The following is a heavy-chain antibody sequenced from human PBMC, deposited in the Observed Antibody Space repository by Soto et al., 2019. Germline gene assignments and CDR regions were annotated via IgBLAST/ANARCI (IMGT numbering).Heavy chain of an antibody. CDR3: AKDGGPVYCNSPASSAKPFDS. J-gene: IGHJ4*02. V-gene: IGHV3-30*18. CDR1: GFTFSNYA. Sequence: QVQLVESGGGVVQPGRSLRLSCAASGFTFSNYAMHWVRQAPGKGLEWLAIISYDGDNEYYADSVRGRFTISRDNSKNTLYLQPNTLRHEDTAVYYCAKDGGPVYCNSPASSAKPFDSWGQGTLVTVSS. D-gene: IGHD2-2*01. CDR2: ISYDGDNE.